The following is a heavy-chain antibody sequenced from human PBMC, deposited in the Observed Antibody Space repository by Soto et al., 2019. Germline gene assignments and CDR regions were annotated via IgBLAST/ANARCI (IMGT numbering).Heavy chain of an antibody. D-gene: IGHD6-13*01. CDR2: IKQDGTET. CDR3: ARDNFLLSGLEQLVPPPPLGY. J-gene: IGHJ4*02. Sequence: GGSLRLSCATSGFVFSSFWLSWVRQAPGKGLEWVANIKQDGTETYYVDSVKGRFTISRDNAKNSLYLQMNSLRDEDTAVYYCARDNFLLSGLEQLVPPPPLGYWGQGTLVTVSS. CDR1: GFVFSSFW. V-gene: IGHV3-7*01.